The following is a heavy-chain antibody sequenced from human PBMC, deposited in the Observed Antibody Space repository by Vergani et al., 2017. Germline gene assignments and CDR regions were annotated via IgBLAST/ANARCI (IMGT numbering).Heavy chain of an antibody. CDR2: ISSSSSYI. V-gene: IGHV3-21*01. CDR3: ARGSGDYDAFDI. Sequence: EVQLVESGGGLVKPGGSLRLSCAASGFTFSSYSMNWVRQAPGKGLEWVSSISSSSSYIYYADSVKGRFTISRDNAKNSLYLQMNSLRAEYTAVYYCARGSGDYDAFDIWGQGTMVTVSS. CDR1: GFTFSSYS. J-gene: IGHJ3*02. D-gene: IGHD4-17*01.